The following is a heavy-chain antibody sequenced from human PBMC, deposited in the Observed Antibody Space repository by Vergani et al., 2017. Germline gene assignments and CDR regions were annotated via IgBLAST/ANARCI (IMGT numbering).Heavy chain of an antibody. CDR3: ARVGSCCSGGSCYNWFDP. CDR2: SYASGGA. CDR1: GGSISSGSYY. Sequence: QVQLQESGPGLVKPSQTLSLTCTVSGGSISSGSYYWSWIRQPAGKGVEWGGRSYASGGANENPSLKSRVTISVDTSKNQFSLKLSSVTAADTAVYYCARVGSCCSGGSCYNWFDPWGQGTLVTVSS. J-gene: IGHJ5*02. V-gene: IGHV4-61*02. D-gene: IGHD2-15*01.